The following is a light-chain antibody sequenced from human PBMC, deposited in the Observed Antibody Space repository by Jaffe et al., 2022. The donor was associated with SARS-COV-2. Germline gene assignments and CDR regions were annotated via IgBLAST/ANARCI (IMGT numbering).Light chain of an antibody. Sequence: EIVLTQSPGTLSLSPGERATLSCRASQSVRSRYLAWYRQKPGQAPSLLIYDASSRATGTPDRFSGSGSGTDFTLTINRLEPEDFAVYYCQQYGSSPLTFGGGTKV. CDR1: QSVRSRY. CDR2: DAS. J-gene: IGKJ4*01. CDR3: QQYGSSPLT. V-gene: IGKV3-20*01.